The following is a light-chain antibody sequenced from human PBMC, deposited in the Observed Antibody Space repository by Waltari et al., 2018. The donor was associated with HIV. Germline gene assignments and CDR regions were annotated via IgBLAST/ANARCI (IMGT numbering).Light chain of an antibody. J-gene: IGLJ2*01. V-gene: IGLV2-14*03. CDR3: SSYTSSSLEI. CDR1: SSDVGGYNY. CDR2: EVT. Sequence: QSALTQPASVSGSPGQSITISCTGTSSDVGGYNYVSWYQQHPGKAPKLMIYEVTNWPSGVSNRFSGSKSGNTASLTISGLQVEDEADYYCSSYTSSSLEIFGGGTKLTVL.